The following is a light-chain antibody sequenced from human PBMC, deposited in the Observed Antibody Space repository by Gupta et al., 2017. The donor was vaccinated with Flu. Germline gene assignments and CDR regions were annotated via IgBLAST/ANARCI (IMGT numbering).Light chain of an antibody. CDR1: TSDLGGYNY. J-gene: IGLJ2*01. V-gene: IGLV2-14*01. CDR2: EIT. Sequence: ITTSCTGTTSDLGGYNYVSWYQQHPGQAPKLMIFEITNRPSGVSNRFSGSKSGNTASLTISGLQAEDEADYYCSSYTKTNTLVVFGGGTKLTVL. CDR3: SSYTKTNTLVV.